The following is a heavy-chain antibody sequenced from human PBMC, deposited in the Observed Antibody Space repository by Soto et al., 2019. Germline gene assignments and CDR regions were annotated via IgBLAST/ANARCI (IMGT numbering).Heavy chain of an antibody. J-gene: IGHJ4*02. Sequence: EVQLVESGGDLVHPGGSLRLSCAASEFSFSNSLMHWVRQAPGKGLVWVSRINIDGSSTDYADSVKGRFTISRDNAKNTLYLQMNSLRVEDTAVYYCARGNIAVAVRGLFDYWGQGTLVTVSS. D-gene: IGHD6-19*01. CDR2: INIDGSST. CDR1: EFSFSNSL. V-gene: IGHV3-74*01. CDR3: ARGNIAVAVRGLFDY.